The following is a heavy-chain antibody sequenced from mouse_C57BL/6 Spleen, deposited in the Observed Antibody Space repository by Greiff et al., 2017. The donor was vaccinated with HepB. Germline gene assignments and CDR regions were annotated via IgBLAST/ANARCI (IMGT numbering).Heavy chain of an antibody. Sequence: VKLQQPGAELVKPGASVKMSCKASGYTFTSYWITWVKQRPGQGLEWIGDIYPGSGSTNYNEKFKSKATLTVDTSSSTAYMQLSSLTSEDSAVYYCAREGTGTGYFDYWGQGTTLTVSS. V-gene: IGHV1-55*01. CDR1: GYTFTSYW. CDR3: AREGTGTGYFDY. D-gene: IGHD4-1*01. CDR2: IYPGSGST. J-gene: IGHJ2*01.